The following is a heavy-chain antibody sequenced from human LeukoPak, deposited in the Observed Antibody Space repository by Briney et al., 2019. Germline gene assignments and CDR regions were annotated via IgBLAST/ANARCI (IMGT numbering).Heavy chain of an antibody. CDR2: ISGSGGST. CDR3: ARRYSSGSFDY. J-gene: IGHJ4*02. D-gene: IGHD6-19*01. CDR1: GFTFSGYA. V-gene: IGHV3-23*01. Sequence: PGGSLRLSCAASGFTFSGYAMSWVRQAPGKGLEWVSAISGSGGSTYYADSVKGRFTISRDNSKNTLYLQMNSLRAEDTVVYYCARRYSSGSFDYWGQGTLVTVSS.